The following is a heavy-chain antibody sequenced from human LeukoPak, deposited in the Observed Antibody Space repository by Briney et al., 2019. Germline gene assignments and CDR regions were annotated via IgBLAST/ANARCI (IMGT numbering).Heavy chain of an antibody. CDR3: ARAGGVDYYDSSGYYYGAAQFDY. CDR1: GGSISSYY. CDR2: IYYSGST. J-gene: IGHJ4*02. V-gene: IGHV4-59*01. D-gene: IGHD3-22*01. Sequence: PSETLSLTCTVSGGSISSYYWSWIRQPPGKGLGWIGYIYYSGSTNYNPSLKSRVTISVDTSKNQFSLKLSSVTAADTAVYYCARAGGVDYYDSSGYYYGAAQFDYWGQGTLVTVSS.